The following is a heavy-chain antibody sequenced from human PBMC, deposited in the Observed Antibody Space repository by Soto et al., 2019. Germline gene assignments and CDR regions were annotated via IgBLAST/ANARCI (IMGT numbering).Heavy chain of an antibody. J-gene: IGHJ4*02. Sequence: GESLKISFKGSGYSFTSYWIGWVLQMPGKGLEWMGIDTRYSPSFQGQVTISADKSISTAYLQWSSLKASDTAMYYCARTDSGHDYWGQGTLVTVSS. CDR1: GYSFTSYW. CDR3: ARTDSGHDY. V-gene: IGHV5-51*01. D-gene: IGHD6-25*01. CDR2: DT.